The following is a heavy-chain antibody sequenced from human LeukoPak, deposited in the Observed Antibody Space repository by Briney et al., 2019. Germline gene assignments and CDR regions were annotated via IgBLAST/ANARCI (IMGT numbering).Heavy chain of an antibody. Sequence: SETLSLTCAVYGGSFSGYYWSWIRQPPGKGLEWDGEINNSGGTNHNPSLKSRVSISRASSKNQIFLKLRSVTAADTAVYYCAGPQAGAAFEIWSQGTMVTVSS. D-gene: IGHD6-13*01. CDR2: INNSGGT. V-gene: IGHV4-34*01. J-gene: IGHJ3*02. CDR3: AGPQAGAAFEI. CDR1: GGSFSGYY.